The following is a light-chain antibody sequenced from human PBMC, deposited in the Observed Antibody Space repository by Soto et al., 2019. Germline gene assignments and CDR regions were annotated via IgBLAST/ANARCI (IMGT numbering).Light chain of an antibody. CDR2: KAS. CDR3: QHYNSYSEA. V-gene: IGKV1-5*03. J-gene: IGKJ1*01. Sequence: DIQMTQSPSTLSGSVGDRVTITCRASQTISSWLAWYQQKPGKAPKLLIYKASTLKSGVPSRFSGSGSGTEFTLTISSLKPDDFAPYYCQHYNSYSEAFGQGTKV. CDR1: QTISSW.